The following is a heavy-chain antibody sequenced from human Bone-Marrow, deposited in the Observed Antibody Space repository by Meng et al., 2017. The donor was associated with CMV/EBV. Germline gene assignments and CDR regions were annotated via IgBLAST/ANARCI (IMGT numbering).Heavy chain of an antibody. D-gene: IGHD3-22*01. CDR2: IRYDGSNK. CDR3: ACQETYYYDSSGYYCVY. J-gene: IGHJ4*02. V-gene: IGHV3-30*02. CDR1: GFTFSSYG. Sequence: GESLKISCAASGFTFSSYGMHWVRQAPGKGLEWVAFIRYDGSNKYYADSVKGRFTISRDNSKNTLYLQRNSLRAEDTTVYYCACQETYYYDSSGYYCVYWGQGTLVTVSS.